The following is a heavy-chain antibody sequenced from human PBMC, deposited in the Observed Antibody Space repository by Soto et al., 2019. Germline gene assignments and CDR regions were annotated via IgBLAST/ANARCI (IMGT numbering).Heavy chain of an antibody. V-gene: IGHV3-33*01. CDR2: IWYDGSNK. CDR3: ARYCSGGSCYPIPFDY. CDR1: GFTFSSYG. D-gene: IGHD2-15*01. Sequence: GGSLRLSCAASGFTFSSYGMHWVRQAPGKGLEWVAVIWYDGSNKYYADSVKGRFTISRDNSKNTLYLQMNSLRAEDTAVYYFARYCSGGSCYPIPFDYWGQGTLVTVSS. J-gene: IGHJ4*02.